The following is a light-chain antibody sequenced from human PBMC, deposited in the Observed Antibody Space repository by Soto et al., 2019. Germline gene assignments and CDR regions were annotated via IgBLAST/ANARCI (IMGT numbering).Light chain of an antibody. CDR2: AAG. Sequence: DIQMTQSPTSLSASVGDRVTITCRASQRISTYLSWYQQKPGKAPKLLINAAGSLQSGVPSRFSGSGSGTDFTRTSSSLQPEDFATHYCQQSYSTPAGTFGRGTKVDIK. J-gene: IGKJ1*01. V-gene: IGKV1-39*01. CDR1: QRISTY. CDR3: QQSYSTPAGT.